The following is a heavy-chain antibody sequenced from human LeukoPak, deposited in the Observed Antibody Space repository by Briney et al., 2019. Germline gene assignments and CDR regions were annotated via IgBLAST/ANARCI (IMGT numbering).Heavy chain of an antibody. CDR2: INPSGGST. CDR3: ARSGSQANYPERPFDY. D-gene: IGHD1-7*01. J-gene: IGHJ4*02. CDR1: GYTFTSYY. Sequence: ASVKVSCKASGYTFTSYYMHWVRQAPGQGLEWMGIINPSGGSTSYAQKFQGRVTMTRDMSTSTVYMELSSLRSEDTAVYYCARSGSQANYPERPFDYWGQGILVTVSS. V-gene: IGHV1-46*01.